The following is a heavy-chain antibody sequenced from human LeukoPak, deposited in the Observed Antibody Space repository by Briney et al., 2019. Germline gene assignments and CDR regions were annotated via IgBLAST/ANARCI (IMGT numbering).Heavy chain of an antibody. J-gene: IGHJ4*02. V-gene: IGHV4-34*01. CDR2: INHSGST. D-gene: IGHD3-22*01. CDR3: ARGDDYYDSSGYYPVDY. Sequence: PSETLSLTCAVYGGSFSGYYWSWIRQPPGKGLEWIGEINHSGSTNYNPSLKSRVTISVDTSKNQFSLKLSSVTAADTAVYYCARGDDYYDSSGYYPVDYWGQGTLVTVSS. CDR1: GGSFSGYY.